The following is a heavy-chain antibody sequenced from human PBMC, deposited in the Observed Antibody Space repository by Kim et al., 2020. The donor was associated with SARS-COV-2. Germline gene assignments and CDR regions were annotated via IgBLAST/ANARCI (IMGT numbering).Heavy chain of an antibody. V-gene: IGHV4-59*09. Sequence: YPSLESRGTISVDTSKNQFSRKLNSVTAADTAVYYCARGGYGDYYGMDVWGQGTTVTVSS. CDR3: ARGGYGDYYGMDV. D-gene: IGHD5-18*01. J-gene: IGHJ6*02.